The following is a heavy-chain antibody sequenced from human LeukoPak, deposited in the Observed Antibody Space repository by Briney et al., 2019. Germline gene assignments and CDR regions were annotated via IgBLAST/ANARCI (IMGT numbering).Heavy chain of an antibody. J-gene: IGHJ4*02. V-gene: IGHV3-74*01. CDR1: GFTISTYW. CDR2: IHSDGTYT. D-gene: IGHD2-2*01. CDR3: AKRQGSSASCYDY. Sequence: GGSLRLSCAAPGFTISTYWMHWVRQAPGKGLVWVSRIHSDGTYTNYADSVKGRFTISRDNAKNTLYLQMNNLRAGDTAMYYCAKRQGSSASCYDYWGQGTLVTVSS.